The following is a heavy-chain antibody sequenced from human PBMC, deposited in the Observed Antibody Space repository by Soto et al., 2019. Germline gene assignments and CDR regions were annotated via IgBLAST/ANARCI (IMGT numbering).Heavy chain of an antibody. CDR1: GGTFSSYA. CDR3: ARDSRYSSGWYTGGFDY. J-gene: IGHJ4*02. V-gene: IGHV1-69*13. CDR2: IIPIFGTA. Sequence: SVKFSCKASGGTFSSYAISWVRQAPGQGLEWMGGIIPIFGTANYAQKFQGRVTITADESTSTAYMELSSLRSEDTAVYYCARDSRYSSGWYTGGFDYWGQGTLVTVSS. D-gene: IGHD6-19*01.